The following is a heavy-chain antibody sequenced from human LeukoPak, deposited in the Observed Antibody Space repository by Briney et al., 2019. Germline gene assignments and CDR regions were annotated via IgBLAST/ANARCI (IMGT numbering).Heavy chain of an antibody. D-gene: IGHD3-3*01. CDR2: ISYDGRNK. Sequence: PGGSLRLSCAASGFTFSSYAMHWVRQAPGKGLEWVALISYDGRNKYYADSVKGRFTISRDNSKNTLYLQMNSLRAEDTAVYYCAREAEALLDWGQGTLVTVSS. CDR1: GFTFSSYA. CDR3: AREAEALLD. J-gene: IGHJ4*02. V-gene: IGHV3-30*04.